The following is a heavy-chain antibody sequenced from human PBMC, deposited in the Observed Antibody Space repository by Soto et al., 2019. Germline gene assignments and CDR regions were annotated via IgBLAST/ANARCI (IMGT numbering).Heavy chain of an antibody. V-gene: IGHV1-69*12. CDR2: IIPVFGTA. CDR3: ARGDATKIVVTTYYAMDV. CDR1: GGSLSNYG. D-gene: IGHD4-17*01. J-gene: IGHJ6*02. Sequence: QVQLVQSGAEVKKPGSSVKVSCKAPGGSLSNYGISWVRQAPGQGLEWMGGIIPVFGTANYAQKCQGRVTSTADESTNRGYMDVTSLRSEDTAVYYCARGDATKIVVTTYYAMDVWGQGTTVTVSS.